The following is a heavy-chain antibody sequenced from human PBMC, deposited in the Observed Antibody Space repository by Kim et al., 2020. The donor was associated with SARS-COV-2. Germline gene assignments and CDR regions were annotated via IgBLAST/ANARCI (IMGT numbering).Heavy chain of an antibody. Sequence: GGSLRLSCSASGFTFSSYAMHWVRQAPGKGLEYVSAISSNGGSTYYADSVKGRFTISRDNSKNTLYLQMSSLRAEDTAVYYCVKNTAMVRPYYFDYWGQGTLVTVSS. J-gene: IGHJ4*02. CDR1: GFTFSSYA. V-gene: IGHV3-64D*09. D-gene: IGHD5-18*01. CDR2: ISSNGGST. CDR3: VKNTAMVRPYYFDY.